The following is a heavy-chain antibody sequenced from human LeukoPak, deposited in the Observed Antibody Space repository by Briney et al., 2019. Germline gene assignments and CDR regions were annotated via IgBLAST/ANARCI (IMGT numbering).Heavy chain of an antibody. CDR1: GSSISSGYY. CDR2: IYHSGST. CDR3: ARASFVGDDYSNYGSFDY. D-gene: IGHD4-11*01. V-gene: IGHV4-38-2*01. Sequence: SETLSLTCAVSGSSISSGYYWGWIRQPPGKGLEWIANIYHSGSTYYNPSFKSRVSISVDTSKNQFSLKLTSVAAADTAVFYCARASFVGDDYSNYGSFDYWGQGILVTVPS. J-gene: IGHJ4*02.